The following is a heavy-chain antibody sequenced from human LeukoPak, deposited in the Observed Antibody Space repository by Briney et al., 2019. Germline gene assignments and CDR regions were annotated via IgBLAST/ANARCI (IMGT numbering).Heavy chain of an antibody. CDR2: ISSSSSYI. D-gene: IGHD3-22*01. Sequence: GGSLRLSCEASGFTFSSYSVNWVRQAPGKGLEWVSTISSSSSYIDYADSVKGRFTISRDNAKNSLYLQMNSLRAEDTAVYYCARGGYYYHDSSGYLYHFDYWGQGTLVTVSS. CDR1: GFTFSSYS. CDR3: ARGGYYYHDSSGYLYHFDY. J-gene: IGHJ4*02. V-gene: IGHV3-21*01.